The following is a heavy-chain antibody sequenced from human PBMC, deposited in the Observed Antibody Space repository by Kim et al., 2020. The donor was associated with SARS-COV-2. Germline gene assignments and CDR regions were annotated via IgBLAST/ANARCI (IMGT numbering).Heavy chain of an antibody. J-gene: IGHJ4*02. CDR1: GFTFSSYG. D-gene: IGHD3-9*01. Sequence: GGSLRLSCAASGFTFSSYGMHWVRQAPGKGLEWVAVISYDGSNKYYADSVKGRFTISRDNSKNTLYLQMNSLRAEDTAVYYCAKAYYDIPALENYYFDYWGQGTLVTVSS. V-gene: IGHV3-30*18. CDR2: ISYDGSNK. CDR3: AKAYYDIPALENYYFDY.